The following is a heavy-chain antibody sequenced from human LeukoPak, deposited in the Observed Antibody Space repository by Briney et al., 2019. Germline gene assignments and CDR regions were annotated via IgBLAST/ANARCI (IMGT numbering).Heavy chain of an antibody. CDR2: KFSHDGTT. CDR3: ARDSGNFHYDMDV. Sequence: TSVKVSCKTSGYSFNSHHVHWVRQAPGQGLEWMGVKFSHDGTTSYTQNFQGRLTMTRDTSTSTVYMELSSLRSEDTAVYYCARDSGNFHYDMDVWGQGTTVIVSS. D-gene: IGHD3-10*01. CDR1: GYSFNSHH. V-gene: IGHV1-46*02. J-gene: IGHJ6*02.